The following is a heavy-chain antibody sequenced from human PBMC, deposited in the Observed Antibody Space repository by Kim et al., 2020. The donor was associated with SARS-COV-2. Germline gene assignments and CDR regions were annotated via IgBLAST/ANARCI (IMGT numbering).Heavy chain of an antibody. Sequence: GGSLRLSCAASGFTFSSYAMSWVRQAPGKGLEWVSAISGSGGSTYYADSVKGRFTISRDNSKNTLYLQMNSLRAEDTAVYYCAKVPGRDDILTGYYHPTYYYYGMDVWGQGTTVTVSS. CDR1: GFTFSSYA. J-gene: IGHJ6*02. CDR3: AKVPGRDDILTGYYHPTYYYYGMDV. V-gene: IGHV3-23*01. CDR2: ISGSGGST. D-gene: IGHD3-9*01.